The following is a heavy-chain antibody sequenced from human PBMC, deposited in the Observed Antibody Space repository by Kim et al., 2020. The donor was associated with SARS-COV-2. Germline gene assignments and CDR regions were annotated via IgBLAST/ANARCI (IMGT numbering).Heavy chain of an antibody. CDR2: INHSGGT. CDR3: ARGRAGVVPAPVLGLGPYYDYYVMDV. Sequence: SETLSLTCAVYGGSFSDYKWSWIRRAPGKGLEWIGEINHSGGTNLSPSLKSRLTISVDTSKSQFSVRLKSMTAADTAVYYCARGRAGVVPAPVLGLGPYYDYYVMDVWGRGTPVAVS. CDR1: GGSFSDYK. D-gene: IGHD2-2*02. J-gene: IGHJ6*02. V-gene: IGHV4-34*01.